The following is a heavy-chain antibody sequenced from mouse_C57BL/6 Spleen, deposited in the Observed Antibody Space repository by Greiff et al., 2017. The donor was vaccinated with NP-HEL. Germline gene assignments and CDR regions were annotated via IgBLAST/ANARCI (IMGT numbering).Heavy chain of an antibody. Sequence: VKLMESGAELVKPGASVKISCKASGYAFSSYWMNWVKQRPGKGLEWIGQIYPGDGDTNYNGKFKGKATLTADKSSSTAYMQLSSLTSEDSAVYFCARTFHYYGSSYDAMDYWGQGTSVTVSS. CDR2: IYPGDGDT. CDR1: GYAFSSYW. CDR3: ARTFHYYGSSYDAMDY. D-gene: IGHD1-1*01. J-gene: IGHJ4*01. V-gene: IGHV1-80*01.